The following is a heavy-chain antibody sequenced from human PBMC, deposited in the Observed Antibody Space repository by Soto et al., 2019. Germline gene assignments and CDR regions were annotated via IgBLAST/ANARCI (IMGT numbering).Heavy chain of an antibody. V-gene: IGHV3-9*01. D-gene: IGHD6-13*01. Sequence: GGSLRLSCAASGFTFDDYAMHWVRQAPGKGLESVSGISWNSGSIGYADSVKGRFTISRDNAKNSLYLQMNSLRAEDTALYYCAKSEAAAAGPIYYYYYMDVWGKGTTVTVSS. CDR2: ISWNSGSI. CDR1: GFTFDDYA. J-gene: IGHJ6*03. CDR3: AKSEAAAAGPIYYYYYMDV.